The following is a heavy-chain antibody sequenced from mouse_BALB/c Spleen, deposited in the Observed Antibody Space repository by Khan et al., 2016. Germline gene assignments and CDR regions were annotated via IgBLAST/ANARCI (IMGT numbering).Heavy chain of an antibody. D-gene: IGHD2-1*01. CDR1: GFTFSNYW. CDR2: IRLKSNNYAT. CDR3: TSGNYY. Sequence: EVKLEESGGGLVQPGGSMKLSCVASGFTFSNYWMNWVRQSPEKGLEWVAEIRLKSNNYATHYAESVKGRFTISRAASTSSVYLQMNNLRAEDTGMYYCTSGNYYWGHGTTLTVSS. J-gene: IGHJ2*01. V-gene: IGHV6-6*02.